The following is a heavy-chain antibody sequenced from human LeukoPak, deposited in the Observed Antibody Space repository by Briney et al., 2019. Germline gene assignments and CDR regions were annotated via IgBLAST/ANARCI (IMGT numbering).Heavy chain of an antibody. CDR1: GYTFTSYG. Sequence: ASVKVSCKASGYTFTSYGISWVRQAPGQGLEWMGWISAYNGNTNYAQKLQGRVTMTTDTSTSTAYMELRSLRSDDTAVYYCATHNCSGGSCYDLYFDYWGQGTLVTVSS. V-gene: IGHV1-18*01. J-gene: IGHJ4*02. CDR2: ISAYNGNT. CDR3: ATHNCSGGSCYDLYFDY. D-gene: IGHD2-15*01.